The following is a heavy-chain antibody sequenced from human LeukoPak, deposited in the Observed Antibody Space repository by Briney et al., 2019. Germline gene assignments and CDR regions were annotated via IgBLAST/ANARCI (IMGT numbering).Heavy chain of an antibody. V-gene: IGHV4-39*01. CDR1: GGSISSSSYY. J-gene: IGHJ4*02. D-gene: IGHD3-22*01. CDR3: ARGPQYYYDSSGYSADFDY. CDR2: IYYSGST. Sequence: SETLSLTCTVSGGSISSSSYYWGWIRQPPGKGLEWIGSIYYSGSTYYNPSLKSRVTISVDTSKNQFSLKLTSVTAADTAVYYCARGPQYYYDSSGYSADFDYWGQGALVTVPS.